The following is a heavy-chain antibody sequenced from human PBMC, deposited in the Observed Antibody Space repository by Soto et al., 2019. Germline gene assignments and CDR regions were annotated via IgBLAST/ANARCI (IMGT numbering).Heavy chain of an antibody. J-gene: IGHJ5*02. V-gene: IGHV1-69*06. CDR1: GGTFSSYA. D-gene: IGHD3-22*01. Sequence: SVKVSCKASGGTFSSYAISWVRQAPGQGLEWMGGIIPIFGTANYAQKFQGRVTITADKSTGTAYMELSSLRSEDTAVYYCARKYSSGFRSWDNWFDPWGQGTLVTVSS. CDR2: IIPIFGTA. CDR3: ARKYSSGFRSWDNWFDP.